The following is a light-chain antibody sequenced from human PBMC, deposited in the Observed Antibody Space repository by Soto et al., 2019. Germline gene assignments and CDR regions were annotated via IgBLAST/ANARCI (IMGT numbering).Light chain of an antibody. CDR1: QSINTW. J-gene: IGKJ1*01. Sequence: DIQMTQSPSTLSASVGDRVTITCRASQSINTWLAWYQQKPGKAPKDLIFKASILESGVPSRFSGSGSGTEFTLTISSLQPDDYATYYCQQYDSYPWTFGQGTKVEIK. CDR2: KAS. CDR3: QQYDSYPWT. V-gene: IGKV1-5*03.